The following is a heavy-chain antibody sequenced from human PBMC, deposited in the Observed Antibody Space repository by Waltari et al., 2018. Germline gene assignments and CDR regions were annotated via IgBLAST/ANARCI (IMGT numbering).Heavy chain of an antibody. CDR1: GGPFSSYA. V-gene: IGHV1-69*13. CDR3: ARETLAARRIYYYYGMDV. Sequence: QVQLVQSGAEVKKPGSSVQVSCKASGGPFSSYANNWVRPAPGQGLEWMGGIIPIFGTANYAQKFQGRVTITADESTSTAYMELSSLRSEDTAVYYCARETLAARRIYYYYGMDVWGQGTTVTVSS. J-gene: IGHJ6*02. CDR2: IIPIFGTA. D-gene: IGHD6-6*01.